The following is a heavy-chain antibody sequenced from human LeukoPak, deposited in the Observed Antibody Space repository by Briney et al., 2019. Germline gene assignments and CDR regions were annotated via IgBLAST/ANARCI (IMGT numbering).Heavy chain of an antibody. J-gene: IGHJ4*02. Sequence: PGGSLRLSCAASGFTFSICAMGWVRQAPGKGLEWVSLIDSSGGGTYYTDSVKGRFTISRDNSKNMLFLQMNSLRAEDTAIYYCAKRFVTTGIDYWGQGTLVTVSS. CDR3: AKRFVTTGIDY. CDR2: IDSSGGGT. CDR1: GFTFSICA. D-gene: IGHD4-11*01. V-gene: IGHV3-23*01.